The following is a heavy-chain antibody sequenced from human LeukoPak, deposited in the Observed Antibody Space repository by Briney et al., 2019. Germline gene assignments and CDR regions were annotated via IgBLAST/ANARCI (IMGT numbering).Heavy chain of an antibody. D-gene: IGHD2-15*01. CDR2: IYTSGST. J-gene: IGHJ4*02. V-gene: IGHV4-61*02. CDR3: TRGSPLKYCSGGSCLLY. CDR1: GGSISSGSYY. Sequence: SQTLSLTCTVSGGSISSGSYYWSWIRQPAGKGREWIGRIYTSGSTNYNPSLKSRVTISVDTSKNQFSLKLSSVTAADTAVYYCTRGSPLKYCSGGSCLLYWGQGTLVTVSS.